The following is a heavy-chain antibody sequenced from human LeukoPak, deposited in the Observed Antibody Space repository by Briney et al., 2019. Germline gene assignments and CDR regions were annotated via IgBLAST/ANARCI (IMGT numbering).Heavy chain of an antibody. Sequence: QPGGSLRLSCAASGFTFSSYWMSWVRQAPGKGLEWVANIKQDGSEKYYVDSVKGRFTISRDNAKNSLYLQMNSLRAEDTAVYYCARGFWESGYGYEYYFDYWGQGTLVTVSS. CDR3: ARGFWESGYGYEYYFDY. CDR1: GFTFSSYW. V-gene: IGHV3-7*01. CDR2: IKQDGSEK. J-gene: IGHJ4*02. D-gene: IGHD6-25*01.